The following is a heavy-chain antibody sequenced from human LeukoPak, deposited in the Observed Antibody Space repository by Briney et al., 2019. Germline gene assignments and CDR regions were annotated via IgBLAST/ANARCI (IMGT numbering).Heavy chain of an antibody. D-gene: IGHD3-3*01. Sequence: ASVKVSCKASGYTFTNYGIRWVRQAPGKGLEGMGWISAYNGNTNYAQKLQGRVTMTTDTSTSTAYMELRSLRSDDTAVYYCARDPYDFWSGYSFDYWGQGTLVTVSS. V-gene: IGHV1-18*01. CDR2: ISAYNGNT. CDR1: GYTFTNYG. CDR3: ARDPYDFWSGYSFDY. J-gene: IGHJ4*02.